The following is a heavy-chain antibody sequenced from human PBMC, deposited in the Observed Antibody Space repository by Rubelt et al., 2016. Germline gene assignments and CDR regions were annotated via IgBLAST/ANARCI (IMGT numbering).Heavy chain of an antibody. J-gene: IGHJ6*04. CDR3: ARFALPAVTTAYYDDALDV. D-gene: IGHD4-17*01. CDR2: IEAGTGDT. V-gene: IGHV1-3*01. Sequence: QVQLVQSGAEVKRPGVSVQVSCKATGYPFATYAMPLVRQVPGHRLEWMGWIEAGTGDTKYSINLLHKVTITRDTPARTAYRELSGVKSDVSTVYYCARFALPAVTTAYYDDALDVWGEGTTVSVSS. CDR1: GYPFATYA.